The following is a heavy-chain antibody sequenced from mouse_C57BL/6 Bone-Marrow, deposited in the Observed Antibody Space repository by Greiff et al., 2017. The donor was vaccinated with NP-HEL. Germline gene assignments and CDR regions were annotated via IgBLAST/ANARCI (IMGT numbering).Heavy chain of an antibody. CDR3: AKDLSNYAGNYFDY. Sequence: VQLQESGPGLVQPSQSLSITCTVSGFSFTSYGVHWVRQSPGKGLEWLGVIWRGGSTDYNAAFMSRLSITKDNSKSQVFFKMNSLQADDTAIYYCAKDLSNYAGNYFDYWGQGTTLTVSS. D-gene: IGHD2-5*01. CDR2: IWRGGST. J-gene: IGHJ2*01. V-gene: IGHV2-5*01. CDR1: GFSFTSYG.